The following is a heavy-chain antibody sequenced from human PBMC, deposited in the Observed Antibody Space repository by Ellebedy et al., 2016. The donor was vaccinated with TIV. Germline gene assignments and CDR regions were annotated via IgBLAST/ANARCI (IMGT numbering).Heavy chain of an antibody. CDR3: AKPKYFSSSSPDY. CDR2: ISSRGGST. D-gene: IGHD6-13*01. Sequence: GGSLRLSXAASGFTFSSYAMTWVRQAPGKGLEWVSTISSRGGSTYYADSVKGRFTISRDYSKNTLYLQMNSLRAEDTAVYYCAKPKYFSSSSPDYWGQGTLVIVSS. J-gene: IGHJ4*02. CDR1: GFTFSSYA. V-gene: IGHV3-23*01.